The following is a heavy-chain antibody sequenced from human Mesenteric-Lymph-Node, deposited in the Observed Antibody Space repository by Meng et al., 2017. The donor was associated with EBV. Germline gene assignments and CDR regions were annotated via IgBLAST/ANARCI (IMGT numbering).Heavy chain of an antibody. J-gene: IGHJ1*01. Sequence: GQLLGAGPGLVNPSQALSPTCGVSGDSISGGGYYWSWIRQPPGKGLEWIGYISYSGNTYYNTSLKSRLTISLDTSKNQFSLKLKSVTAADTAVYYCARALYSGYDYFDWGQGTLVTVSS. CDR1: GDSISGGGYY. D-gene: IGHD5-12*01. CDR2: ISYSGNT. CDR3: ARALYSGYDYFD. V-gene: IGHV4-30-4*01.